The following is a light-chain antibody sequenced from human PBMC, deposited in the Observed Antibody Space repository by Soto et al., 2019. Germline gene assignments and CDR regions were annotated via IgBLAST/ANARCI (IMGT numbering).Light chain of an antibody. J-gene: IGKJ3*01. Sequence: DIQMTQSPSSLSASVGDRVTVTCQASQDISNSLNWYQHKPGEAPRLLIYDASNLEAGVPSRFSGSGSGTHFTFTISSLQPEDVATYYCQKHNTVPLTFGPGTKVDIK. CDR2: DAS. V-gene: IGKV1-33*01. CDR1: QDISNS. CDR3: QKHNTVPLT.